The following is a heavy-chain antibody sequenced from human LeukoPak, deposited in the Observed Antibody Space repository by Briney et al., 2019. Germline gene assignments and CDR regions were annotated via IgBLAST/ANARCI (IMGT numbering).Heavy chain of an antibody. Sequence: SETLSLTCTVSGGSISSGSYYWSWIRQPAGKGLEWIGRIYTSGSTNYNPSLKSRVTISVDTSKNQFSLKLSSVTAADTAVYYCARELSHWGQGTLVTVSS. CDR1: GGSISSGSYY. J-gene: IGHJ4*02. CDR3: ARELSH. V-gene: IGHV4-61*02. CDR2: IYTSGST.